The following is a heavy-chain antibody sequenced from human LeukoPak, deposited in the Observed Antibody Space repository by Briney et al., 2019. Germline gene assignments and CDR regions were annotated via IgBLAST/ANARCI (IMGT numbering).Heavy chain of an antibody. CDR3: ASEWVARIAVAGRASPRRDY. D-gene: IGHD6-19*01. CDR1: GGSISSSSYY. J-gene: IGHJ4*02. V-gene: IGHV4-39*07. Sequence: PSETLSLTCTVSGGSISSSSYYWGWIRQPPGKGLEWIGSIYYSGSTYYNPSLKSRVTISVDTSKNQFSLKLSSVTAADTAVYYCASEWVARIAVAGRASPRRDYWGQGTLVTVSS. CDR2: IYYSGST.